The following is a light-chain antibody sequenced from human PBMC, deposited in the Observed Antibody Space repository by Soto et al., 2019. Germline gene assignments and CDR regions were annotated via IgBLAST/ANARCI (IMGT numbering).Light chain of an antibody. CDR1: QSVSSTY. V-gene: IGKV3-20*01. CDR2: GAS. J-gene: IGKJ1*01. CDR3: SHYGSSPTWT. Sequence: EIVLTQSPGTLSLSPGERATLSCRASQSVSSTYLAWYQQKPGQAPRLLIYGASSRATGIPDRFSGSGSGTDFTLTISRLEPEDFAVYYCSHYGSSPTWTFGQGTKVDIK.